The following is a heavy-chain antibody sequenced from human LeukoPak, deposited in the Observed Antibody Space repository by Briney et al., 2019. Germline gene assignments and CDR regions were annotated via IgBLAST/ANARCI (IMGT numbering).Heavy chain of an antibody. CDR3: ARDLRGTTGTPDY. D-gene: IGHD1-1*01. Sequence: PSETLSLTCTVSGGSISSYYWSWIRQPPGKGLEWIGYIYYSGSTNYNPSLKSRVTISVDTSKNQFSLKLSSVTAADTAVYYCARDLRGTTGTPDYWGQGTLVTVSS. J-gene: IGHJ4*02. CDR1: GGSISSYY. CDR2: IYYSGST. V-gene: IGHV4-59*12.